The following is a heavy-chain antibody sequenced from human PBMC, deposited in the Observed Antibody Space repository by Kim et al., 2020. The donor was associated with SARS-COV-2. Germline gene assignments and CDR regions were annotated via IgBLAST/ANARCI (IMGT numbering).Heavy chain of an antibody. CDR3: AKAPFECSVGSCYSFDY. D-gene: IGHD2-15*01. V-gene: IGHV3-9*01. CDR2: ISWNSGSI. CDR1: GFTFDDYA. J-gene: IGHJ4*01. Sequence: GGSLRLSCAASGFTFDDYAMHWVRQAPGKGLEWVSGISWNSGSIGYADSVKGRFTISRDNAKNSLYLQMNSLRAEDTALYYCAKAPFECSVGSCYSFDY.